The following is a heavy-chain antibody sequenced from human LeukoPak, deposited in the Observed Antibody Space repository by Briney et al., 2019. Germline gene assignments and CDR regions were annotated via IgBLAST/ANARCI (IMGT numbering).Heavy chain of an antibody. CDR2: ISSSSSYI. CDR1: GFTFSSYS. V-gene: IGHV3-21*01. CDR3: ARDVWFGDKTKYYLDY. D-gene: IGHD3-10*01. J-gene: IGHJ4*02. Sequence: GGSLRLSCAASGFTFSSYSMNWVRQAPGKGLEWVSSISSSSSYIYYADSVKGRFTISRDNAKNSLYLQMNSLRAEDTAVYYCARDVWFGDKTKYYLDYWGQGTLVTVSS.